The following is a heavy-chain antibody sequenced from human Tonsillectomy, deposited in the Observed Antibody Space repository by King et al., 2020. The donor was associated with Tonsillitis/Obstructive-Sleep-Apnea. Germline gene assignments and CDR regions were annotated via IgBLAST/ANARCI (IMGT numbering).Heavy chain of an antibody. Sequence: VQLPQWGAGLLKPSETLSLTCAVYGGSFSGYYSSWIRQPPGKGLEWIWEVNHSGSTNYNPSLKSRLTMSIDTSKNQFSLRLSSVTAADTAMYYCARVHSGYDNYYYYYYMDVWGKGTTVTVSS. CDR1: GGSFSGYY. D-gene: IGHD5-12*01. V-gene: IGHV4-34*01. CDR2: VNHSGST. J-gene: IGHJ6*03. CDR3: ARVHSGYDNYYYYYYMDV.